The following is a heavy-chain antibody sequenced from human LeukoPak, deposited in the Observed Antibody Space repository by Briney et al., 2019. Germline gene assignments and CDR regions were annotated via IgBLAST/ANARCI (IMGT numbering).Heavy chain of an antibody. V-gene: IGHV3-9*01. J-gene: IGHJ4*02. CDR2: ISWNSGSI. CDR1: GFTFDDYA. D-gene: IGHD4-17*01. Sequence: GGSLRLSCAASGFTFDDYAMHWVRQAPGKGLEWVSGISWNSGSIGYADSVKGRFTIPRDNAKNSLYLQMNSLRAEDTALYYCAKLSTVTTGEDYWGQGTLVTVSS. CDR3: AKLSTVTTGEDY.